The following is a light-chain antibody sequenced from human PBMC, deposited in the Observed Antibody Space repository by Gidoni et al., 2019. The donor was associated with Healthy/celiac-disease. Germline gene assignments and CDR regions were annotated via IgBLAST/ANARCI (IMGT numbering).Light chain of an antibody. J-gene: IGKJ4*01. CDR2: DAS. Sequence: EIVLTQSPATLSLSPGERATLSCRASQSVSSYLAWYQQKPGQAPRLLIYDASNRATGIPARFSGGGSGTDFTLTIGSLEPEDFAVYYCQQLTFGGGTKVEIK. CDR1: QSVSSY. CDR3: QQLT. V-gene: IGKV3-11*01.